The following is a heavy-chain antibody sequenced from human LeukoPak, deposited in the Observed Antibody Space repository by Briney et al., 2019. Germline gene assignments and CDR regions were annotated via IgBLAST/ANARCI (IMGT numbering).Heavy chain of an antibody. Sequence: GRSLRLSCAASGFTFTTYALFWVRQAPGMGLEWVATISYDGSNKWYADSVKGRFTFSRDNSKNTVYLQMNSLRPEDTAVYYCARGGAVAGDFDYWGQGTLVTVSS. V-gene: IGHV3-30-3*01. CDR1: GFTFTTYA. CDR3: ARGGAVAGDFDY. CDR2: ISYDGSNK. J-gene: IGHJ4*02. D-gene: IGHD6-19*01.